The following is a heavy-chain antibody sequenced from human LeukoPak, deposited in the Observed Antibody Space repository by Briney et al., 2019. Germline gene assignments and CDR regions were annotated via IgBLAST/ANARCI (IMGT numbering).Heavy chain of an antibody. D-gene: IGHD3-10*01. CDR2: ISAYNGNT. CDR3: ARARKGYYGSGSYSSVDYYYYMDV. CDR1: GYTFTSYG. V-gene: IGHV1-18*01. Sequence: GASVKVSCKASGYTFTSYGISWVRQAPGQGLEWMGWISAYNGNTNYAQKLQGRVTMTTDTSTSTAYMELRSLRSDDTAVYYCARARKGYYGSGSYSSVDYYYYMDVWGKGTTVTISS. J-gene: IGHJ6*03.